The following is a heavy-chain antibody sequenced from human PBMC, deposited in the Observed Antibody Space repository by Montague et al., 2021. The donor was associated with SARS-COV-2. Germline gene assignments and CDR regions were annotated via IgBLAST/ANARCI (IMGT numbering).Heavy chain of an antibody. D-gene: IGHD6-13*01. Sequence: PALVKPTQTLTLTCTFSGFSLSTSGMCVSWIRQPPGKALEWLARIDWDDDKYYSTSLKTRLTISKDTSKNQVVLTMTNMDPVDTATYYCARVSSSWSQAYYDYVDVWGKGTTVTVSS. CDR2: IDWDDDK. J-gene: IGHJ6*03. CDR1: GFSLSTSGMC. CDR3: ARVSSSWSQAYYDYVDV. V-gene: IGHV2-70*11.